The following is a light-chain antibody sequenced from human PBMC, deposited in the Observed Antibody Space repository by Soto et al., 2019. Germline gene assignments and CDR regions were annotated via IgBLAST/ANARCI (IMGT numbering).Light chain of an antibody. Sequence: QPLLTQPPSASGTPGQRVTISCSGSSSNIGKNYVYWYQQLPGTAPKLLIYRNNQRPSGVPDQFSGSKSGTSASLAISGLRSEDEADYYCSVWDANLSAWVFGGGTKLTVL. V-gene: IGLV1-47*01. CDR1: SSNIGKNY. CDR2: RNN. CDR3: SVWDANLSAWV. J-gene: IGLJ3*02.